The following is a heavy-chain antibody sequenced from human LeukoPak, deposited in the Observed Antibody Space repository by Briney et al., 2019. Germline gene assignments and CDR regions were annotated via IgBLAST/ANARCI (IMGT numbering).Heavy chain of an antibody. D-gene: IGHD3-3*01. J-gene: IGHJ4*02. CDR3: ARVESRMGYYFDY. Sequence: GGSLRLSCAASRFTVSSNYMSWVRQAPGKGLEWVSVIYSGGSTYYADSVKGRFTISRDNSKNTLYLQMNSLRAEDTAVYYCARVESRMGYYFDYWGQGTLVTVSS. V-gene: IGHV3-66*02. CDR1: RFTVSSNY. CDR2: IYSGGST.